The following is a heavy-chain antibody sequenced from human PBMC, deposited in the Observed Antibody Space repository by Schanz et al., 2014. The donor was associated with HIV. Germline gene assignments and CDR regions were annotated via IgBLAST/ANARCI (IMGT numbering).Heavy chain of an antibody. D-gene: IGHD3-9*01. CDR2: INPNSGGT. CDR1: GYTFTGYF. V-gene: IGHV1-2*02. J-gene: IGHJ6*02. CDR3: AREKVGILADYTPNGMDV. Sequence: QVQLVQSGAEMKKPGASVKVSCKTSGYTFTGYFMHWVRQAPGQGLEWMGWINPNSGGTNYAQKCQGRVTMTRDTSISTAYMELTRLTSDDTAMYYCAREKVGILADYTPNGMDVWGQGTTVTVSS.